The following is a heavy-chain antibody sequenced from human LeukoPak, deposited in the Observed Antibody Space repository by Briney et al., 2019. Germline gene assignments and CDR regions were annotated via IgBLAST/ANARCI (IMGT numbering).Heavy chain of an antibody. J-gene: IGHJ3*02. Sequence: GGSLRPSCTASGFTFSNFWMGWVRQAPGKGLEWVANIKQDETEKFYLGSVKGRFTISRDNAKNSLYLQMNSLRVEDTAVYYCARGELRHDAFDIWGQGTMVTVSS. CDR3: ARGELRHDAFDI. V-gene: IGHV3-7*01. CDR1: GFTFSNFW. D-gene: IGHD1-26*01. CDR2: IKQDETEK.